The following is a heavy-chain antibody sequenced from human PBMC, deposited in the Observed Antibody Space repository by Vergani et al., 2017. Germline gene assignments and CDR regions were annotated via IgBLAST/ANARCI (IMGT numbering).Heavy chain of an antibody. CDR2: LYYSGST. CDR1: GGSISSGGYY. D-gene: IGHD2-2*03. Sequence: QVQLQESGPGLVKPSQTLSLTCTVSGGSISSGGYYWSWIRQHPGKGLEWIGYLYYSGSTSYNPSLKSRVTISVDTSKNQFSLKLSSVTAADTAVYYGARNRGYCSSTSGLNWFDPWGQGTLVTVSS. J-gene: IGHJ5*02. V-gene: IGHV4-31*03. CDR3: ARNRGYCSSTSGLNWFDP.